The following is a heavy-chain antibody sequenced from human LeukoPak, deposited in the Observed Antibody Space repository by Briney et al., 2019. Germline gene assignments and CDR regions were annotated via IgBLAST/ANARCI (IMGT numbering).Heavy chain of an antibody. CDR1: GFTFSGFG. J-gene: IGHJ4*02. CDR2: ISSLSTYI. D-gene: IGHD3-16*01. CDR3: TKERRSTTFGGEEFDY. Sequence: GGSLGLSCAASGFTFSGFGMNWVRQAPGKGLEWVSSISSLSTYIYYADSVRGRFTLSRDNANNSLYLQMDSLRADDTAIYYCTKERRSTTFGGEEFDYWGRGTLVTVSS. V-gene: IGHV3-21*06.